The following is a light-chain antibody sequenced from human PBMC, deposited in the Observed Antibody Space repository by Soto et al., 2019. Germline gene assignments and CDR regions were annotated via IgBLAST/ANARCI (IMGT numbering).Light chain of an antibody. CDR2: GNS. CDR1: SSNIGAGYD. Sequence: QSVLTQPPSVSGATGQKVTISCTGSSSNIGAGYDVHWYQQLPGTAPKLLIYGNSNRPSGVPDRFSGSKSGTSASLAITGLQAEEEADDYCRSYDSSLSGVVFGGGTKLTVL. V-gene: IGLV1-40*01. CDR3: RSYDSSLSGVV. J-gene: IGLJ2*01.